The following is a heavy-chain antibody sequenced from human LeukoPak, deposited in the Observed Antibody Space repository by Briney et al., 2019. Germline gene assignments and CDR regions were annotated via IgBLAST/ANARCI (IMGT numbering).Heavy chain of an antibody. D-gene: IGHD6-19*01. CDR3: ARASRGWYFFDC. V-gene: IGHV3-21*01. CDR2: ISCNSSYK. CDR1: GFTFSSYS. Sequence: PGGSLRLSCAASGFTFSSYSMNWVRQAPGKGLEWVSSISCNSSYKYYADSVKGRFTISRDNAKNSLYLQMNSLRAEDTAVYYCARASRGWYFFDCWSQRTLVTVSS. J-gene: IGHJ4*02.